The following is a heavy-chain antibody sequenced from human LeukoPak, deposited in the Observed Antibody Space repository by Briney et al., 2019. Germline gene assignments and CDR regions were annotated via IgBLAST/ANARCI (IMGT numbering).Heavy chain of an antibody. CDR2: ISYDGSNK. V-gene: IGHV3-30*04. J-gene: IGHJ4*02. D-gene: IGHD5-18*01. CDR3: ARGGGQLWFPNYFDY. Sequence: GGSLRLSCAASGFDISSSAMHWVRQAPGKGLEWVAVISYDGSNKYYADSVKGRFTISRDNSKNTLYLQMNSLRAEDTAVYYCARGGGQLWFPNYFDYWGQGTLVTVSS. CDR1: GFDISSSA.